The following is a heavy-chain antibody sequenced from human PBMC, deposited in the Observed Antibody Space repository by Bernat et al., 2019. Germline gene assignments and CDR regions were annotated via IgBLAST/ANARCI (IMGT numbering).Heavy chain of an antibody. D-gene: IGHD5-18*01. CDR1: GFTFSSYA. J-gene: IGHJ4*02. CDR2: ISGSGGST. CDR3: AKDSEGGYSYGYSDY. V-gene: IGHV3-23*01. Sequence: EVQLLESGGGLVQTGGSLRLSCAASGFTFSSYAMSWVRQAPGKGLEWVSAISGSGGSTYYADSVKGRFTISRDNSKNTLYLQMNSLRAEDTAVYYCAKDSEGGYSYGYSDYWGQGTLVTVSS.